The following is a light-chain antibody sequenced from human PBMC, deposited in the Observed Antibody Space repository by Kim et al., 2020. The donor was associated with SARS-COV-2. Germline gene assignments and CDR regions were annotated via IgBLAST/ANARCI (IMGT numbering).Light chain of an antibody. Sequence: QSALTQPRSVSGSPGQSVTISCTGTSSDVGGYNYVSWYQQHPGKAPKLMIYDVSERPSGVPDRFSGSKSGNTASLTISGLQAEDEADYYCCSYAGSHTWVFGGGTKLTV. V-gene: IGLV2-11*01. CDR3: CSYAGSHTWV. J-gene: IGLJ3*02. CDR2: DVS. CDR1: SSDVGGYNY.